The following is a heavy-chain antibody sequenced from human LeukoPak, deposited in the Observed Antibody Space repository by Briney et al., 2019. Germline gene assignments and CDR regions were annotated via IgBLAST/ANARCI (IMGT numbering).Heavy chain of an antibody. J-gene: IGHJ3*01. D-gene: IGHD3-3*01. CDR1: GFTFSSFV. CDR2: VSNDGDKR. CDR3: AKSKRPGVVIPDVFDV. V-gene: IGHV3-30*18. Sequence: GGPLRLSCAASGFTFSSFVIHWVRQAPGKGLEWVAVVSNDGDKRYYIDSVKGRFTISRDNSKNTLHLDMNSLRPEDTALYYCAKSKRPGVVIPDVFDVWGQGTMVTVS.